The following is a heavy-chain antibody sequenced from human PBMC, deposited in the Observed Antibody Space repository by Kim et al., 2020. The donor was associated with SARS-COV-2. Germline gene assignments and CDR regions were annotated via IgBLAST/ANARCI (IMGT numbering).Heavy chain of an antibody. CDR3: AKSYRYYDTKGHYHFDC. Sequence: GGSLRLSCAASGFTFSDYAMSWVRQAPGKGLEWVSSISSSGGNTYYVDSVKGRFTISRDNSKNTLYLQMNSLGAEDTALYYCAKSYRYYDTKGHYHFDCWGQGTLVTVSS. D-gene: IGHD3-22*01. CDR1: GFTFSDYA. CDR2: ISSSGGNT. V-gene: IGHV3-23*01. J-gene: IGHJ4*02.